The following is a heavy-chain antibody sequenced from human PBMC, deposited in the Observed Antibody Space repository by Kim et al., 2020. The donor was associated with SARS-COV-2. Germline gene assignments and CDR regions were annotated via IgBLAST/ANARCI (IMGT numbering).Heavy chain of an antibody. CDR1: GYTFTSYA. J-gene: IGHJ6*02. CDR2: INAGNGNT. Sequence: ASVKVSCKASGYTFTSYAKHWVRQAPGQRLEWMGWINAGNGNTKYSQKFQGRVTITRDTSASTAYMELSSLRSEDTAVYYCARDIRGSQSYWAQNYYYYYGMDVWGQGTTVTVSS. CDR3: ARDIRGSQSYWAQNYYYYYGMDV. D-gene: IGHD1-26*01. V-gene: IGHV1-3*01.